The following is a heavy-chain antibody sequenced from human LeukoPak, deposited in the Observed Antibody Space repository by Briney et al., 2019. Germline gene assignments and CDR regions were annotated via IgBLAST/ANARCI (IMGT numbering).Heavy chain of an antibody. V-gene: IGHV3-7*03. CDR1: GFIFSTYW. Sequence: GGSLRLSCAASGFIFSTYWMARGRQAPGKGVEGGADIKEGGSDKNYVASMKGRFTISRDNAQSSLYLPINSLRAEDTPLYSCARGVGATTYFDYYYYYMDVWGKGTTVTLSS. CDR3: ARGVGATTYFDYYYYYMDV. CDR2: IKEGGSDK. J-gene: IGHJ6*03. D-gene: IGHD1-26*01.